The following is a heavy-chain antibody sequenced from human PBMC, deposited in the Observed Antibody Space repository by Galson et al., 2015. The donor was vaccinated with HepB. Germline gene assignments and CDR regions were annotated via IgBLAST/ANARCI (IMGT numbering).Heavy chain of an antibody. J-gene: IGHJ5*02. Sequence: PALVKPTQTLTLTCTFSGFSLSTRGVCVSWIRQPPGKALEWLARIDWDNDRYYSTSLKTRLTISKDTSKNQVVLTMTDMDPVDTTTYYCARTGYTNHRGFDPWGQGTLVTVSS. D-gene: IGHD6-13*01. V-gene: IGHV2-70*11. CDR3: ARTGYTNHRGFDP. CDR1: GFSLSTRGVC. CDR2: IDWDNDR.